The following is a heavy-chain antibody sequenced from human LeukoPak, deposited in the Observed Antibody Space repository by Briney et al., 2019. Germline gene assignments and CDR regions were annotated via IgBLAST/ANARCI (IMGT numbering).Heavy chain of an antibody. V-gene: IGHV1-69-2*01. Sequence: ASVKVSCKVSGYTFTDYYMHWVQQAPGKGLEWMGLVDPEDGETIYAEKFQGRVTITADTSTDTAYMELSSLRSEDTAVYYCARNKRYCGGDCLRFDPWGQGTLVTVSS. J-gene: IGHJ5*02. D-gene: IGHD2-21*01. CDR1: GYTFTDYY. CDR3: ARNKRYCGGDCLRFDP. CDR2: VDPEDGET.